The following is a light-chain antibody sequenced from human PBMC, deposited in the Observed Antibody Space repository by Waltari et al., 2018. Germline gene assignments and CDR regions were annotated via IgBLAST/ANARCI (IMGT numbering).Light chain of an antibody. CDR3: QQYNNWPPAT. J-gene: IGKJ2*01. Sequence: EIVMTQSPATLSVSPGERATLSCRASQSVSSNLAWYQQKPGQAPRLLIYVASTRATGIPARFSGSGSGTEFTLTISSMQSEDFAVYYCQQYNNWPPATFGQGTKLEIK. CDR1: QSVSSN. CDR2: VAS. V-gene: IGKV3-15*01.